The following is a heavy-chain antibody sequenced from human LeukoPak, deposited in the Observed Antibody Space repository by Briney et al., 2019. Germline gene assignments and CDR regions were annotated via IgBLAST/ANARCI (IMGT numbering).Heavy chain of an antibody. CDR2: ISSSSSYI. Sequence: GGSLRLSCAASGFTFSSYSMNWVRQAPGKGLEWVSSISSSSSYIYYADSVKGRFTISRDNAKNSLYLQMNSLRAEDTAVYYCARGSGIAARVRPRDYWGQGTLVTVSS. J-gene: IGHJ4*02. CDR3: ARGSGIAARVRPRDY. CDR1: GFTFSSYS. V-gene: IGHV3-21*01. D-gene: IGHD6-13*01.